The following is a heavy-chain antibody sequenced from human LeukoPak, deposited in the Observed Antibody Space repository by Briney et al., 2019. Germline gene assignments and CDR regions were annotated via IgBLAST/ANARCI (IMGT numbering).Heavy chain of an antibody. CDR1: GFTFSTYW. V-gene: IGHV3-7*05. CDR2: IKRDGSEK. CDR3: ARRRDGPVDY. Sequence: GGSLRLSCAASGFTFSTYWMRWVRQPPGKGLEWVANIKRDGSEKYYVDSVKGRFTISRDNAKNSLYLQMNSLRAEDTAVYYCARRRDGPVDYWGQGTLVTVSS. D-gene: IGHD5-24*01. J-gene: IGHJ4*02.